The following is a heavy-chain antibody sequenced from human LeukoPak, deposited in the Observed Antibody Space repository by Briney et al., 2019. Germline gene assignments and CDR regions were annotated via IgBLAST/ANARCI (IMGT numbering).Heavy chain of an antibody. CDR1: GFTFDNYR. CDR3: AKDATPGNSVYDHFDY. Sequence: GGSLRLSCAASGFTFDNYRMSWVRQAPGKGLEWVSTIGSGDDLHYADSVKGRFTVSRDDPQNTLYLQMNSLRAEDAAIYYCAKDATPGNSVYDHFDYWGQGTLVTVSS. J-gene: IGHJ4*02. CDR2: IGSGDDL. D-gene: IGHD5/OR15-5a*01. V-gene: IGHV3-23*01.